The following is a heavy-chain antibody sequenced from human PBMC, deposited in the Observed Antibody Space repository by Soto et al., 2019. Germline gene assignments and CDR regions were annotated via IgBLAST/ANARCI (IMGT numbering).Heavy chain of an antibody. CDR1: GYTFTSYG. J-gene: IGHJ6*02. D-gene: IGHD2-2*01. CDR3: ARDLVPTTEELVGMDV. V-gene: IGHV1-18*01. CDR2: ISAYNGNT. Sequence: ASVKVSCKASGYTFTSYGISWVRQAPGQGLEWMGWISAYNGNTNYAQKLEGRVTMTTDTSTSTAYMELRSLRSDDTAVYYCARDLVPTTEELVGMDVWGRGTTVTVSS.